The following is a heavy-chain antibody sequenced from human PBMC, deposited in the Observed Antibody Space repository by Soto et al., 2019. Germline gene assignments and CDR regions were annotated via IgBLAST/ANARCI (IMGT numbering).Heavy chain of an antibody. Sequence: GASVKVSCKASGYTFTSYGSSWVRQAPGQGLEWMGWISAYNGNTNYAQKLQGRVTMTTDTSTSTAYMELRSLRSDDTAVYYCARDRRYYGSGSYYSFGLDYWGQGTLVTVSS. CDR1: GYTFTSYG. CDR2: ISAYNGNT. V-gene: IGHV1-18*01. D-gene: IGHD3-10*01. J-gene: IGHJ4*02. CDR3: ARDRRYYGSGSYYSFGLDY.